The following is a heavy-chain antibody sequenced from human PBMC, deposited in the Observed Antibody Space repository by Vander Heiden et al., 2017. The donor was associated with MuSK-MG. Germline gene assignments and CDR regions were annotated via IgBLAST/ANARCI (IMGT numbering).Heavy chain of an antibody. D-gene: IGHD3-16*01. CDR2: IYYSGST. J-gene: IGHJ4*02. CDR1: GGSISSSSYY. V-gene: IGHV4-39*01. CDR3: ARQGPYYDYVWGSFDY. Sequence: QLQLQESGPGLVKPSETLSLTCTVSGGSISSSSYYWGWFRQPPGKGLEWIGSIYYSGSTYYNPSLKSRVTISVDTSKNQFSLKLSSVTAADTAVYYCARQGPYYDYVWGSFDYWGQGTLVTVSS.